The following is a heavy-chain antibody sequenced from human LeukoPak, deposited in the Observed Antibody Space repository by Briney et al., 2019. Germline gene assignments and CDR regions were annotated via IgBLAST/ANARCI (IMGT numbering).Heavy chain of an antibody. CDR3: ARDKHEWFDP. V-gene: IGHV1-69*04. Sequence: SVKLSCKASGGTFSSYAISWGRQAPGQGLEWMGRIIPNLGVANDAQKFQDRVTIPADKSTRTAYMELSSLRSAETAVYYCARDKHEWFDPWGQGTLATVSS. J-gene: IGHJ5*02. CDR1: GGTFSSYA. CDR2: IIPNLGVA.